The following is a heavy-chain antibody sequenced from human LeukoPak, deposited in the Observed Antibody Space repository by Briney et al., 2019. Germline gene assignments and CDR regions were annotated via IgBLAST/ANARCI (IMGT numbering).Heavy chain of an antibody. Sequence: ASVKVSCKVSGYMLTELSMHWVRQAPGKGLEWMGGFDPEDGETIYAQKFQGRVTMTKDTSTDTAYMELSSLRSGDTAVYYCRSSSWYGGNDYWGQGTLVTVSS. V-gene: IGHV1-24*01. CDR2: FDPEDGET. CDR3: RSSSWYGGNDY. J-gene: IGHJ4*02. D-gene: IGHD6-13*01. CDR1: GYMLTELS.